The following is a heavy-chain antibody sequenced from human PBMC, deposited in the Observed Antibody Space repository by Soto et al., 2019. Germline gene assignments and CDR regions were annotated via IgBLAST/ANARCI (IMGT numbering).Heavy chain of an antibody. V-gene: IGHV4-34*01. CDR1: GGSFSGYS. Sequence: SETLSLTCAVYGGSFSGYSWSWIRPPPGKGLEWVGEINHSGSTNYNPSLKSRVTISVDASKDQFSLMLSSVTAADTAVYYCARAPSWGKYYFDYWGQGTLVTVSS. CDR3: ARAPSWGKYYFDY. CDR2: INHSGST. J-gene: IGHJ4*02. D-gene: IGHD2-2*01.